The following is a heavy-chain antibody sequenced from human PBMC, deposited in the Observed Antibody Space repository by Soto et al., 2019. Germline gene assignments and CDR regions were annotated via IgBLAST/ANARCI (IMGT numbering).Heavy chain of an antibody. V-gene: IGHV1-18*01. D-gene: IGHD6-13*01. J-gene: IGHJ4*02. CDR2: VNTYNGNP. CDR1: GYTFTDYP. Sequence: QVQLVQSGVEVKKPGASVKVSCKATGYTFTDYPISWVRQAPGRGLEWMGWVNTYNGNPNYAQIFQGRVTMTTDTSTDTAYMELRSLKSDDSAVYYCARDSQYSTSWQRFDSWGQGTLVTVSS. CDR3: ARDSQYSTSWQRFDS.